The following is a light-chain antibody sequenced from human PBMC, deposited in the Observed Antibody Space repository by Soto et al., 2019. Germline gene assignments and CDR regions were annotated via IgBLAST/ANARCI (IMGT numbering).Light chain of an antibody. CDR3: LQHNSFPRT. CDR2: GAS. V-gene: IGKV1-17*01. Sequence: DIQMTQSPSSLSASVGDRVTITCRASQGIRIDLGWFQQRPGKAPKRLIYGASSLQSGVPPRFRGSGYGTEFTLTISTLQPEDFSTYYCLQHNSFPRTFGQGITVDIK. J-gene: IGKJ1*01. CDR1: QGIRID.